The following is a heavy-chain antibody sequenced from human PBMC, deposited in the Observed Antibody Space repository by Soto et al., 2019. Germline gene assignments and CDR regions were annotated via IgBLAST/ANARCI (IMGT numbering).Heavy chain of an antibody. CDR3: ARLYSYGYFDY. CDR1: GFTFSSYS. CDR2: IYSGGST. J-gene: IGHJ4*02. V-gene: IGHV3-53*04. Sequence: GGSLRLSCAASGFTFSSYSMSWVRQAPGKGLEWVSVIYSGGSTYYADSVKGRFTISRHNSKNTLYLQMNSLRAEDTAVYYCARLYSYGYFDYWGQGTLVTVSS. D-gene: IGHD5-18*01.